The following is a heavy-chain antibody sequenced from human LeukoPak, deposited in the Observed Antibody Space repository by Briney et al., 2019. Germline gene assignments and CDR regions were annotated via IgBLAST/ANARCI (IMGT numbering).Heavy chain of an antibody. V-gene: IGHV3-23*01. J-gene: IGHJ4*02. CDR3: ANDEKWLRLTGITDY. CDR1: GFTFSSYA. D-gene: IGHD5-12*01. Sequence: GGSLRLSCAASGFTFSSYAMSWVRQAPGKGLEWVSAISGSGGSTYYADSVKGRFTISRDNSKNTLYLQMNSLRAEDTAVYYCANDEKWLRLTGITDYWGQGTLVTVSS. CDR2: ISGSGGST.